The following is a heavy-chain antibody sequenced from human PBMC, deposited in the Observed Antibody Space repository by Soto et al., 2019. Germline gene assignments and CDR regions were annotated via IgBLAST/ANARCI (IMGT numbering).Heavy chain of an antibody. CDR2: ISAYNGNT. CDR1: GYTFTSYG. J-gene: IGHJ3*02. CDR3: ARDTEGVITPRDAFDI. V-gene: IGHV1-18*01. Sequence: GASVKVSCKASGYTFTSYGISWVRQAPGQGLEWMGWISAYNGNTNYAQKLQGRVTMTTDTSTSTAYMELRSLRSDDTAVYYCARDTEGVITPRDAFDIWGQGTMVTVSS. D-gene: IGHD3-22*01.